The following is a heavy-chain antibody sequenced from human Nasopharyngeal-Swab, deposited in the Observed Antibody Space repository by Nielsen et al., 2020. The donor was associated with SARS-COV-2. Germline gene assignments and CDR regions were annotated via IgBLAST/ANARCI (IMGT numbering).Heavy chain of an antibody. Sequence: SETLSLTCAVYGGSFSGYYWSWIRQPPGKGLEWIGEINHSGSTNYNPSLKSRVTISVDTSKNQFSLKLSSVAAADTAVYYCARGGYSYGPDYWGQGTLVTVSS. CDR2: INHSGST. V-gene: IGHV4-34*01. J-gene: IGHJ4*02. CDR1: GGSFSGYY. CDR3: ARGGYSYGPDY. D-gene: IGHD5-18*01.